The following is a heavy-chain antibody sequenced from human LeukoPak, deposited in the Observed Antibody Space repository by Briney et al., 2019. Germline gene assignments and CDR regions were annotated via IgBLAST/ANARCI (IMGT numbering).Heavy chain of an antibody. CDR3: ATPTEVRGAPGL. CDR1: XXXXXXXX. J-gene: IGHJ4*02. Sequence: GGSLRLSCAAXXXXXXXXXXXXVXXXXXXXXXXVAGTSGSGXSTYNARSVXRXYTIYSDNSKNALYLQMNSLRAXDTAVYYCATPTEVRGAPGLWGQGTLVTVSS. D-gene: IGHD3-10*01. V-gene: IGHV3-23*01. CDR2: TSGSGXST.